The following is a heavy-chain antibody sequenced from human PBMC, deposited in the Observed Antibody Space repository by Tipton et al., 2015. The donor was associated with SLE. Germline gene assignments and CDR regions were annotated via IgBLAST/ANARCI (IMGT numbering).Heavy chain of an antibody. CDR2: IYYTGTTT. CDR3: VRLHGYSYGLNWFDP. J-gene: IGHJ5*02. CDR1: GGSVSSSSKY. Sequence: TLSLTCTVSGGSVSSSSKYWAWIRQPPGKGLEWVGGIYYTGTTTYYNSFLKSRVTMSVDTSKNQFSLRLTSVIAADTAVYYCVRLHGYSYGLNWFDPWGQGTLISVSS. V-gene: IGHV4-39*07. D-gene: IGHD5-18*01.